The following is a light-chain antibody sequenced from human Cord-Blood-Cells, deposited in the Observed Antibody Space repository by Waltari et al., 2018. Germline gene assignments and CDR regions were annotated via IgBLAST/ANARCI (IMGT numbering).Light chain of an antibody. V-gene: IGKV4-1*01. Sequence: DIVMTQSPDSLAVFLGERATINCKYSQSVLYSSNNKNYLAWYQQKPGQPPKLLIYWASTRESGVPDRFSGSGSGTDFTLTISSLQAEDVAVYYCQQYYSTRTFGQGTKVEIK. J-gene: IGKJ1*01. CDR1: QSVLYSSNNKNY. CDR2: WAS. CDR3: QQYYSTRT.